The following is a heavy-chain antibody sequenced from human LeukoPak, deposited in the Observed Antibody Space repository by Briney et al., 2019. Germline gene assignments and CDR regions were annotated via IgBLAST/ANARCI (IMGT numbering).Heavy chain of an antibody. Sequence: GGSPSLSCAASGFTFNIFSMSWVRQAPGKGLEWVSSIISDSAVTHYADSVRGRFTVSRDNAKNSVYLQMTGLKVDDTAIYYCARDPMKYDILTGFYSWGQGVLVTVSS. D-gene: IGHD3-9*01. CDR1: GFTFNIFS. CDR3: ARDPMKYDILTGFYS. J-gene: IGHJ4*02. V-gene: IGHV3-21*01. CDR2: IISDSAVT.